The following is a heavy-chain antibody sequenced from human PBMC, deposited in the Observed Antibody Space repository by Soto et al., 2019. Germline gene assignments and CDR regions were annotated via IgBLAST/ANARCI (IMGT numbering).Heavy chain of an antibody. Sequence: SETLSLTCSVSGGSISTVGHYWTWIRRPPGKGLEWIGSIYHTGSTYYSKSLRSRLTMSVDTSKSQFSLRLSSVTAADTAVYYCARATGTLRSRNCDYWGQGSLVTVSS. CDR2: IYHTGST. D-gene: IGHD1-1*01. CDR1: GGSISTVGHY. V-gene: IGHV4-31*03. J-gene: IGHJ4*02. CDR3: ARATGTLRSRNCDY.